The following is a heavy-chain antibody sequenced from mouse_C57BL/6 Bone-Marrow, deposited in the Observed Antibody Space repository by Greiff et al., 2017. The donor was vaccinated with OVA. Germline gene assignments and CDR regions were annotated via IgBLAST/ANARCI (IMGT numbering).Heavy chain of an antibody. CDR2: IDPSDSYT. J-gene: IGHJ3*01. Sequence: VQLQQPGAELVMPGASVKLSCKASGYTFTSYWMHWVKQRPGQGLEWIGEIDPSDSYTNYNQKFKGKSTLTVDKSSSTAYMQLSSLTSEDSAVYSRARGGGFAYWGQGTLVTVSA. CDR3: ARGGGFAY. V-gene: IGHV1-69*01. CDR1: GYTFTSYW.